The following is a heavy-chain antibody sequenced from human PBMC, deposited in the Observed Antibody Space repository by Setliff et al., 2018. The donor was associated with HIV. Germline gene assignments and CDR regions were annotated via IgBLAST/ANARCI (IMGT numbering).Heavy chain of an antibody. CDR2: ISYSGIT. V-gene: IGHV4-39*07. CDR1: GGSISRSSYY. J-gene: IGHJ6*03. Sequence: SETLSLTCTVFGGSISRSSYYWGWIRQPPGKGLEWIASISYSGITHYNPSLKSRVTISVDTSKNQFSLKLSSVTAADTAVYYCARLGYCSSTSCYYYYYMDVWGKGTTVTVSS. D-gene: IGHD2-2*01. CDR3: ARLGYCSSTSCYYYYYMDV.